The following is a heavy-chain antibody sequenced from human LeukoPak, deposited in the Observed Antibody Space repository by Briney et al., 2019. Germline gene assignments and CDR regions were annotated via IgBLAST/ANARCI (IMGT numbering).Heavy chain of an antibody. D-gene: IGHD6-19*01. J-gene: IGHJ4*02. CDR1: GFTFSSYS. CDR2: ISSTTSYK. CDR3: ARGRSGWYKPASASYFDY. V-gene: IGHV3-21*01. Sequence: PGGSLRLSCAASGFTFSSYSMNWVRQAPGKGLEWVSFISSTTSYKYYADSVKGRFTISRDNAKNSLYLQMNSLRAEDTAVYYCARGRSGWYKPASASYFDYWGQGTLVTVSS.